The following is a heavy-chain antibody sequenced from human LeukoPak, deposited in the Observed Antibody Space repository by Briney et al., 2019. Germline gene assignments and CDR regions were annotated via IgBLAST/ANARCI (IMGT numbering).Heavy chain of an antibody. Sequence: SETLSLTCTVSGGSIRIINSYWGWVRQPPEEGLDWIESIYSSGSTYYYPSLRSRATMSVDTSKNQFSLKLSSVTAADTAMYYCARSSGWYEGIDCWGQGTLVTVSS. D-gene: IGHD6-19*01. CDR2: IYSSGST. V-gene: IGHV4-39*01. J-gene: IGHJ4*02. CDR3: ARSSGWYEGIDC. CDR1: GGSIRIINSY.